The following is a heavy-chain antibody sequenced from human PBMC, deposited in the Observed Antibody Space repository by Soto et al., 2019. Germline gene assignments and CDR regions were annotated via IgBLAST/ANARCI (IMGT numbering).Heavy chain of an antibody. CDR2: ISSDGSNE. V-gene: IGHV3-30-3*01. CDR1: GFTFNSYA. D-gene: IGHD3-3*01. Sequence: QVQLVESAGDVVQPGRCLRLPCTTSGFTFNSYAMHWVRQAPGKGLEWLAVISSDGSNEYYANSVKGRITISRDNSKKTLYLQMTSLGPEDTAVYYCVRDESRFLEWSPCEHWSKGTLVSVSS. CDR3: VRDESRFLEWSPCEH. J-gene: IGHJ1*01.